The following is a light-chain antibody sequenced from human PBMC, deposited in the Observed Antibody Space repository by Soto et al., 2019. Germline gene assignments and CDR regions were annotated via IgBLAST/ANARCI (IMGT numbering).Light chain of an antibody. CDR1: RSISTW. CDR3: QQYSSYSWS. Sequence: DIQMTQAPSTLSASVGDRVTITCRASRSISTWLAWYQQKPGKAPKVLVYDASTSESGVPSRISGSGSGTEFTLTISSLQPDDVATYNCQQYSSYSWSIGQGTKVDIK. V-gene: IGKV1-5*01. CDR2: DAS. J-gene: IGKJ1*01.